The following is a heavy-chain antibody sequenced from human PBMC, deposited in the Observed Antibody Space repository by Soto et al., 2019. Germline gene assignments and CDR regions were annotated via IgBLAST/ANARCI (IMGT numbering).Heavy chain of an antibody. CDR1: GESFSPYY. J-gene: IGHJ1*01. CDR3: ARSTTGAPPLLEH. D-gene: IGHD1-1*01. CDR2: INHSGST. V-gene: IGHV4-34*01. Sequence: PSETLSLTCAVYGESFSPYYWNWIRQPPGRGLEWIGEINHSGSTNYNPSLKSRVTISVDTSKNQFSLKVSSVTAADSAIYYCARSTTGAPPLLEHWARGTRVTVSS.